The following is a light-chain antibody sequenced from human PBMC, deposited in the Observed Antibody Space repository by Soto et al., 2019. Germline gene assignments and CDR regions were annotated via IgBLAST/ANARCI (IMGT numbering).Light chain of an antibody. CDR3: QQVIRYPYT. CDR1: QGIGSY. Sequence: DIQLTQSPSFLSASVGDRVTITCRASQGIGSYLAWYQQKPGKAPNLLIYVASTLQNVVPSRLSGSGSGTLFTLTVISLQPEDFATYYCQQVIRYPYTFGQGTKLEIK. CDR2: VAS. V-gene: IGKV1-9*01. J-gene: IGKJ2*01.